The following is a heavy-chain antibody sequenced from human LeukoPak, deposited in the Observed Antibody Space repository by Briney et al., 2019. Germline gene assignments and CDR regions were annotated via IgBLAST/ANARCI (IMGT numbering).Heavy chain of an antibody. D-gene: IGHD2-2*01. CDR1: GFTFSSYN. Sequence: GGSLRLSCAASGFTFSSYNMNWVRQAPGKGLEWVSYISSSSRTIYYADSVKGRFTISSDNAKNSLYLQMNSLRAEDTAVYYCARDVKYQLPLLDYWGQGTLVTVSS. CDR3: ARDVKYQLPLLDY. V-gene: IGHV3-48*04. J-gene: IGHJ4*02. CDR2: ISSSSRTI.